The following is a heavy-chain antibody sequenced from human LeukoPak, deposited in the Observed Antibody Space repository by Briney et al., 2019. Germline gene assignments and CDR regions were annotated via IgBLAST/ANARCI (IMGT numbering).Heavy chain of an antibody. V-gene: IGHV1-69*05. J-gene: IGHJ4*02. Sequence: SVKVSCKASGGTFSSYAISWVRQAPGQGLEWMGGIIPIFGTANYAQKFQGRVTITTDESTSTAYMELSSLRSEDTAVYYCAREERPYCSSTSCYNFDYWGQGTLVTVSS. D-gene: IGHD2-2*02. CDR3: AREERPYCSSTSCYNFDY. CDR1: GGTFSSYA. CDR2: IIPIFGTA.